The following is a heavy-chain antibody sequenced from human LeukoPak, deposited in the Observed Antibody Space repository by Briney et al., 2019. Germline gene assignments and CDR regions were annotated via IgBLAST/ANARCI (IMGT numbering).Heavy chain of an antibody. J-gene: IGHJ4*02. D-gene: IGHD6-19*01. CDR2: MNPNSGNT. CDR1: GYTFTSYD. Sequence: GASVKVSCKASGYTFTSYDINWVRQATGQGLEWMGWMNPNSGNTGYAQKFQGRVTMTRNTSISTAFMELSSLRSEDTAVYYCARGLHSSGWFFDYWGQGTLVTVSS. V-gene: IGHV1-8*01. CDR3: ARGLHSSGWFFDY.